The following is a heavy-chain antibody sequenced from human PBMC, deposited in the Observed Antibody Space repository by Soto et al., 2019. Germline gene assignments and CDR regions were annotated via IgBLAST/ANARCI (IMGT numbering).Heavy chain of an antibody. CDR3: ASNSGVAVAGSPFDY. D-gene: IGHD6-19*01. J-gene: IGHJ4*02. CDR1: GFTFSSYS. CDR2: ISSSSSYI. V-gene: IGHV3-21*01. Sequence: GGSLRLSCAAPGFTFSSYSMNWVRQAPGKGLEWVSSISSSSSYIYYADSVKGRFTISRDNAKNSLYLQMNSLRAEDTAVYYCASNSGVAVAGSPFDYWGQGTLVTVSS.